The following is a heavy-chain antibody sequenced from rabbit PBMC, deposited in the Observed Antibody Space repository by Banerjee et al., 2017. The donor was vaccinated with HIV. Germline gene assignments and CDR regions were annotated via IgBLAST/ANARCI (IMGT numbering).Heavy chain of an antibody. CDR1: GFSFSSSYY. J-gene: IGHJ4*01. CDR2: IYTGSSGST. V-gene: IGHV1S40*01. D-gene: IGHD6-1*01. CDR3: ARDVGWHGYDL. Sequence: QSLEESGGDLVKPGASLTLTCTASGFSFSSSYYMCWVRQAPGKGLEWIACIYTGSSGSTYYASWAKGRFTISKTSSTTVTLQMTSLTAADTATYFCARDVGWHGYDLWGPGTLVTVS.